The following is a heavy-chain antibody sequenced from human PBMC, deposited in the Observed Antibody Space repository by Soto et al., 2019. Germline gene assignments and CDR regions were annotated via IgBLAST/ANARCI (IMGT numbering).Heavy chain of an antibody. CDR1: GGFVNSDTHS. CDR3: ARFVRSCSATICFTRGDV. Sequence: SETLSLTCTVSGGFVNSDTHSWSWIRQTPGKRLEWIGFIYSGGSTKNPSLRSRVTMSVDTSKNQFSLKLRSVIVADTAVYHCARFVRSCSATICFTRGDVSDQ. CDR2: IYSGGST. V-gene: IGHV4-61*01. J-gene: IGHJ6*02. D-gene: IGHD2-2*01.